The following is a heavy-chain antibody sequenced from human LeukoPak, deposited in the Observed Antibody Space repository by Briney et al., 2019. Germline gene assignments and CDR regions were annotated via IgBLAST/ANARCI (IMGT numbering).Heavy chain of an antibody. CDR2: IRTKANNYPT. CDR3: TGTIAADAFDI. D-gene: IGHD6-13*01. CDR1: GFPFSGSA. Sequence: GGPLRLSCAASGFPFSGSAMHWVRQASGKGLEWVGRIRTKANNYPTAYAASEKGTFTISRDESKNTAYLQRHSLKTEDTGMYYWTGTIAADAFDIWGQGTMVIVSS. V-gene: IGHV3-73*01. J-gene: IGHJ3*02.